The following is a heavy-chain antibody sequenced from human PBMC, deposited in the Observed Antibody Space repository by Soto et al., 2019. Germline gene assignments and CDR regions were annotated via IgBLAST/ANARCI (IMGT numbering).Heavy chain of an antibody. Sequence: QVQLVQSGAEEKKPGASVKVSCKASGYTFTNYAMHWVRQAPGQRLEWMGWINAGNGNTKYSQKFKGRVTITRDTSASTAYMELSSLRSEDTAVYYWARVSGYYLPDYWGQGTLVTVSS. V-gene: IGHV1-3*05. CDR1: GYTFTNYA. J-gene: IGHJ4*02. CDR3: ARVSGYYLPDY. CDR2: INAGNGNT. D-gene: IGHD5-12*01.